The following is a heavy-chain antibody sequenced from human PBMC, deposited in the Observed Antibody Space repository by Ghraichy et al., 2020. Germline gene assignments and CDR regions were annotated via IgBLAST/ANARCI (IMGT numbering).Heavy chain of an antibody. CDR2: ISYDGSNK. D-gene: IGHD2-15*01. CDR3: AKLVLGYFDY. V-gene: IGHV3-30*18. Sequence: GGSLRLSCAASGFTFSSYGMHWVRQAPGKGLEWVAVISYDGSNKYYADSVKGRFTISRDNSKNTLYLQMNSLRAEDTAVYYCAKLVLGYFDYWGQGTLVTVSS. CDR1: GFTFSSYG. J-gene: IGHJ4*02.